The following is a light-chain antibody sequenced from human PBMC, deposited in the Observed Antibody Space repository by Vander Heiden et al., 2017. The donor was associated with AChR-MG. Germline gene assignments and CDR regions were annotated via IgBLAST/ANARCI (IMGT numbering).Light chain of an antibody. Sequence: SVLPHPPSASGTPGQRVTILCCGSNANIGSNYVNSYQQRPGTAPKRLLFRNNQRPSGVPDRFSGSKSGTSASLAISGLRSEDEADYYCAAWDDSLSGWVFGGGTKTDRP. V-gene: IGLV1-47*01. CDR1: NANIGSNY. J-gene: IGLJ3*02. CDR3: AAWDDSLSGWV. CDR2: RNN.